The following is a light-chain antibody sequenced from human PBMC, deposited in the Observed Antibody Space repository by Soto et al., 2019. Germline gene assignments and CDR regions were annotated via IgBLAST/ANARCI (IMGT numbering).Light chain of an antibody. CDR2: SNN. Sequence: QSVLTQPPLASGTPGQRVTISCSGSSSNIGSNTVNWYQQLPGTAPKLLIYSNNQRPSGVPDRFSGSKSGTSASLAISGLQSEYEADYYCAAWDDSLNGPIFGGGTKLTVL. V-gene: IGLV1-44*01. J-gene: IGLJ2*01. CDR3: AAWDDSLNGPI. CDR1: SSNIGSNT.